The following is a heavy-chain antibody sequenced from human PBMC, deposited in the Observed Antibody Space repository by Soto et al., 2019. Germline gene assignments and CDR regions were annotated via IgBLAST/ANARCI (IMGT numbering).Heavy chain of an antibody. V-gene: IGHV3-23*01. D-gene: IGHD1-1*01. J-gene: IGHJ5*02. CDR3: AKDPPSPWTANWVDP. CDR1: GFNFNTFA. CDR2: ISSSGGSR. Sequence: EEQVSESGGALVQPGGYLRLYCAASGFNFNTFAMSWIRQAPGKGLEWVSHISSSGGSRDYADSVRGRFTISRDNSKNVLFLQMNSLRADDTATYYCAKDPPSPWTANWVDPWGKGTLVTVSS.